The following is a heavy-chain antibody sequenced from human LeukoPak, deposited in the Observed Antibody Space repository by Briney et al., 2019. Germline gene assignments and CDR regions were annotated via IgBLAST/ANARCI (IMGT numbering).Heavy chain of an antibody. D-gene: IGHD6-13*01. J-gene: IGHJ4*02. Sequence: SQTLSLTCAVSGGSISSGGFSWNWIRQPPGKGLEWIGYIYQSGTTYYNPSLRSRVTISVDRPKNQFSLKLSSVTAADTAVYYCGRGGIAAAASGIDFWGPGTLVTVSS. V-gene: IGHV4-30-2*01. CDR1: GGSISSGGFS. CDR3: GRGGIAAAASGIDF. CDR2: IYQSGTT.